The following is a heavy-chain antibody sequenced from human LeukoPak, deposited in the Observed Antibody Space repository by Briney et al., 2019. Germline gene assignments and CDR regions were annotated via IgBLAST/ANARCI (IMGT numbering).Heavy chain of an antibody. D-gene: IGHD1-26*01. J-gene: IGHJ4*02. CDR1: GFTFSSYA. V-gene: IGHV3-30-3*01. Sequence: GGSLRLSCAASGFTFSSYAMHWVRQAPGKGLEWVAVISYDGSNKYYADSVKGRFTISRDNSKNTLYLQMNSLRAEDTAVYYCARDFGGQWELLPFYWGQGTLVTVSS. CDR2: ISYDGSNK. CDR3: ARDFGGQWELLPFY.